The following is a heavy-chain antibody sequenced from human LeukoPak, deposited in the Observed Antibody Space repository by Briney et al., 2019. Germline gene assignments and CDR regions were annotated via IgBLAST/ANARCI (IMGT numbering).Heavy chain of an antibody. V-gene: IGHV1-58*02. J-gene: IGHJ6*03. D-gene: IGHD6-19*01. CDR1: GFTFTSSA. Sequence: SVKVSCKASGFTFTSSAMQWVRQARGQRLEWIGWIVVGSGNTNYAQKFQERVTITRDMSTSTAYMELSSLRSEDTAVYYCARRAVGNSHYYYMDVWGRGTTVTVSS. CDR2: IVVGSGNT. CDR3: ARRAVGNSHYYYMDV.